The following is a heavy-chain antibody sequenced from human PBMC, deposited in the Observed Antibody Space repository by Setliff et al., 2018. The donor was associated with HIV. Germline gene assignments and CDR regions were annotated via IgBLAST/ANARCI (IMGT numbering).Heavy chain of an antibody. Sequence: SETLSLTCTVSGGSISSYYWSWIRQPAGKGLEWIGRIYKSGTTNYSPSLKSRVTISAGPSKNHFSLKLRSVTAADTAVYYCARHGHFYDSSSSDAFDIWGHGTMVTVS. D-gene: IGHD3-22*01. V-gene: IGHV4-4*07. CDR2: IYKSGTT. CDR3: ARHGHFYDSSSSDAFDI. CDR1: GGSISSYY. J-gene: IGHJ3*02.